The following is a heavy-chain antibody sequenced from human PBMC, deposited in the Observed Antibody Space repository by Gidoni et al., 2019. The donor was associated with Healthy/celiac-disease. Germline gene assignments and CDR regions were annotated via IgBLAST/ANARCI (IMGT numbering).Heavy chain of an antibody. D-gene: IGHD3-22*01. CDR2: IYTSGST. J-gene: IGHJ4*02. CDR1: GGSISSGSYY. Sequence: QVQLQESGPALVKPSQTRSLTCPVSGGSISSGSYYWSWIRQPAGKGLEWIGGIYTSGSTNYNPSLKSRVTISVDTSKNQFSLKLSSVTAADTAVYYCARDNDSSGYYFDYWGQGTLVTVSS. V-gene: IGHV4-61*02. CDR3: ARDNDSSGYYFDY.